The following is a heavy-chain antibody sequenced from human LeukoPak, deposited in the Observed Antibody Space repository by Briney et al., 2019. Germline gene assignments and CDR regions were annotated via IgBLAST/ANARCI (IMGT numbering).Heavy chain of an antibody. CDR1: GGSISSYY. V-gene: IGHV4-59*01. CDR2: FYYSGST. CDR3: ARGLGGYSYGYYFDY. Sequence: PSETLSLTCAVSGGSISSYYWSWIRQPPGKGLEWTGFFYYSGSTNYNPSLKSRVTISVDTSKNHFSLKLSSVTAADTAVYYCARGLGGYSYGYYFDYWGQGTLVTVSS. D-gene: IGHD5-18*01. J-gene: IGHJ4*02.